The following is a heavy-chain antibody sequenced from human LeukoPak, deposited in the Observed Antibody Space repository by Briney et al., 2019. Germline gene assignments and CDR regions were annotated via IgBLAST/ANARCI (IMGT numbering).Heavy chain of an antibody. V-gene: IGHV3-30-3*01. CDR3: ARDRRDGDYVNAFDI. Sequence: GGSLRLSCAASGFTFSSYAMHWVRQAPGKGLEWVAVISYDGSNKYYADSVKGRFTISRDNSKNTLYLQMNSLRAEDTAVYYCARDRRDGDYVNAFDIWGQGTVVTVSS. CDR2: ISYDGSNK. J-gene: IGHJ3*02. CDR1: GFTFSSYA. D-gene: IGHD4-17*01.